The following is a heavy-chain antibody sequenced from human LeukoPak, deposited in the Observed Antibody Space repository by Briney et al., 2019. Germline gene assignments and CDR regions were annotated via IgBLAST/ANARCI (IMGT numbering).Heavy chain of an antibody. J-gene: IGHJ4*02. V-gene: IGHV1-18*01. Sequence: ASVTVSCKASGYTFTSYGISWVRQAPGQGLEWMGWISAYNGNTNYAQKLQGRVTMTTDTSTSTAYMELRSLRSDDPAVYYCARAIVVVPAAILEYFDYWGQGTLVTVSS. CDR2: ISAYNGNT. CDR3: ARAIVVVPAAILEYFDY. CDR1: GYTFTSYG. D-gene: IGHD2-2*02.